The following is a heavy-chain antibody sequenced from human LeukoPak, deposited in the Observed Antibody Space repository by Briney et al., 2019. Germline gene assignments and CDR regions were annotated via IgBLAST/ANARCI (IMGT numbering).Heavy chain of an antibody. J-gene: IGHJ4*02. V-gene: IGHV3-23*01. CDR1: GFTFSSYA. CDR3: ARGFLGGTDQYFDS. CDR2: ISGSGFST. Sequence: PGGSLRLSCAASGFTFSSYAMSWVRQAPGQGLEWLSAISGSGFSTHYADSVKDRFTISRDNSKNTLYLQMNSLRAEDTAVYFCARGFLGGTDQYFDSWGQGTLVTVSS. D-gene: IGHD6-19*01.